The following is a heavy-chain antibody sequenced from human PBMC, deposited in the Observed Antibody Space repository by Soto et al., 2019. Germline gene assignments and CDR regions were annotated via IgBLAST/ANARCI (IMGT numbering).Heavy chain of an antibody. CDR3: ARTTLAAAENYYYYGMDV. CDR2: ISYDGSNK. V-gene: IGHV3-30-3*01. CDR1: GFTFSSYA. Sequence: QVPLVESGGGVVQPGRSLRLSCAASGFTFSSYAMHWVRQAPGKGLEWVAVISYDGSNKYYADSVKGRFTISRDNSKNTLYLQMNSLRAEDTAVYYCARTTLAAAENYYYYGMDVWGQGTTVTVSS. J-gene: IGHJ6*02. D-gene: IGHD6-13*01.